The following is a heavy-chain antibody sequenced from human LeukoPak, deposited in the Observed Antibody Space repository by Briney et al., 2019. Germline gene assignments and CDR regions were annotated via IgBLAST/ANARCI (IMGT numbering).Heavy chain of an antibody. CDR2: MNPNSGNT. Sequence: GASVKVSCKASGYTFTSYYMHWVRQAPGQGLERMGWMNPNSGNTGYAQKFQGRVTMTRNTSISTAYMELSSLRSEDTAVYYCARGSSGYVVNFDYWGQGTLVTVSS. CDR1: GYTFTSYY. J-gene: IGHJ4*02. D-gene: IGHD3-22*01. CDR3: ARGSSGYVVNFDY. V-gene: IGHV1-8*02.